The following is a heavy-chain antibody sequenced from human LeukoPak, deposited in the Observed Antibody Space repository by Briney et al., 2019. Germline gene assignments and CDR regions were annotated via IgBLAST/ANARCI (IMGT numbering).Heavy chain of an antibody. CDR2: ISNSGGST. CDR1: GFTFSSYA. Sequence: GGSLRLSCAASGFTFSSYAMSWVRQAPGKGLEWVSVISNSGGSTVYADSVKGRFTISRDNSKNTLYLQVKSLRAEDTAVYYCAKASITVAGTYFDYWGQGTLVTVSS. J-gene: IGHJ4*02. D-gene: IGHD6-19*01. CDR3: AKASITVAGTYFDY. V-gene: IGHV3-23*01.